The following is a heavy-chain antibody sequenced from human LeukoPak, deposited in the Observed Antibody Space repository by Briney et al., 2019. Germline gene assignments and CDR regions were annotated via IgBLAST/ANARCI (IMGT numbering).Heavy chain of an antibody. V-gene: IGHV1-69*01. Sequence: VASVKVSCKASGGTFSSYAISWVRQAPGQGLEWMGGIIPIFGTANYAQKFQGRVTITADESTSTAYMELSSLRSEDTAVYYCARDYSNLVLVYGMDVWGQGTTVTVSS. CDR2: IIPIFGTA. CDR1: GGTFSSYA. J-gene: IGHJ6*02. D-gene: IGHD4-11*01. CDR3: ARDYSNLVLVYGMDV.